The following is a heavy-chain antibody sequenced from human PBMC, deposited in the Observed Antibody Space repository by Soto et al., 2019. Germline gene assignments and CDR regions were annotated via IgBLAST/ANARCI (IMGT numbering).Heavy chain of an antibody. D-gene: IGHD6-19*01. CDR3: VAVDYGDY. J-gene: IGHJ4*02. CDR2: INVGNGNT. CDR1: GYTFTSYA. V-gene: IGHV1-3*01. Sequence: GASVKVSCKTSGYTFTSYAVHWARQAPGQRLEWMGWINVGNGNTEYSQKFQGRVTFTRDTSASTAHMELSSLRSEDTAVYYCVAVDYGDYWGQGTLVTVSS.